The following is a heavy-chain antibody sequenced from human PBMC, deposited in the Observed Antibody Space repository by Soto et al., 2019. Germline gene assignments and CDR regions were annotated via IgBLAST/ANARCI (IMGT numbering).Heavy chain of an antibody. V-gene: IGHV3-30*18. J-gene: IGHJ5*02. CDR1: GFSFSKYG. Sequence: PGGSLRLSCVASGFSFSKYGMHWVRQAPGKGLEWVAFVSSDGNNKYYADSVKGRFTISRDNSKNTVYLQVDSLRLDDTANYCAKDRVIQLLPIWPDPWGQGTLVTVSS. D-gene: IGHD2-2*01. CDR2: VSSDGNNK. CDR3: AKDRVIQLLPIWPDP.